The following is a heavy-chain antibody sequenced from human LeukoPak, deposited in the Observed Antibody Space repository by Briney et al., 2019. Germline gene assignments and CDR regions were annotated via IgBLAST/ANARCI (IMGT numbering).Heavy chain of an antibody. V-gene: IGHV3-33*01. CDR3: AREQQLNWFDP. D-gene: IGHD6-13*01. Sequence: GGSLRLFCAASGFTFSTYVMHWVRQAPGKGLEWVALIWFDGSNTYYADSVKGRFTISRDNSKNTRYLQMNSLRVEDTALYFCAREQQLNWFDPWGQGTLVTVSS. CDR1: GFTFSTYV. CDR2: IWFDGSNT. J-gene: IGHJ5*02.